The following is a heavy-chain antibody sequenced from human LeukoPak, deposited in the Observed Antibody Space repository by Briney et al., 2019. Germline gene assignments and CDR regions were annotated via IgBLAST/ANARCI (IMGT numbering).Heavy chain of an antibody. V-gene: IGHV3-33*01. J-gene: IGHJ3*02. D-gene: IGHD3-22*01. Sequence: GGSLRLSCAASGFTFSSYSMHWVRQAPGKGLEWVAVIWYDGSNKYYADSVKGRFTISRDNSKNRLYLQMNSLRAEDTAVYYCARAEGYYDSSGNDAFDIWGQGTMVTVSS. CDR1: GFTFSSYS. CDR2: IWYDGSNK. CDR3: ARAEGYYDSSGNDAFDI.